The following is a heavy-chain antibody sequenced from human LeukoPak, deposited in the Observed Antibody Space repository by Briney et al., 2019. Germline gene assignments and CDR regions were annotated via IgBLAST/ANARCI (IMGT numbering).Heavy chain of an antibody. CDR3: ARDVTVRGSPYRRYFDF. J-gene: IGHJ4*02. V-gene: IGHV4-39*07. CDR2: LYDAGNT. Sequence: SETLSLTCTVSGGSITSSNYYWAWIRQPPGKDLEWIGSLYDAGNTYYNPSLKSRVAISVDTAKKQVSLRLTSLTVADTSLYYCARDVTVRGSPYRRYFDFWGQGSLVAVSS. D-gene: IGHD3-10*01. CDR1: GGSITSSNYY.